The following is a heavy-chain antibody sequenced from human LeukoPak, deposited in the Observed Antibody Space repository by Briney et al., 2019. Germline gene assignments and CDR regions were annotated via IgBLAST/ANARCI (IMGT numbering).Heavy chain of an antibody. CDR3: ARGGSSGYGQPFDY. CDR1: GFTFSSYG. J-gene: IGHJ4*02. V-gene: IGHV3-33*01. D-gene: IGHD5-12*01. Sequence: PGGSLRLSCAASGFTFSSYGMHWVRQAPGKGLEWVAVIWYDGSNKYYADSVKGRFTISRDNSKNTLYLQMNSLRAEDTAVYYCARGGSSGYGQPFDYWGQGTLVTVSS. CDR2: IWYDGSNK.